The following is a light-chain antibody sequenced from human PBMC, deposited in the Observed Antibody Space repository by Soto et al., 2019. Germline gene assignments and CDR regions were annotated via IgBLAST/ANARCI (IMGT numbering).Light chain of an antibody. CDR2: LNSDGSH. Sequence: QPVLTQPPSASASPGASVKLTCTLNGGLSSYTIAWHQQQPEKGPRYLMKLNSDGSHSKGDGIPDRFSGSSSGAERYLTISSLQSEDEADYYCQTWGTGSWGVFGGGTKLTVL. J-gene: IGLJ2*01. V-gene: IGLV4-69*01. CDR1: GGLSSYT. CDR3: QTWGTGSWGV.